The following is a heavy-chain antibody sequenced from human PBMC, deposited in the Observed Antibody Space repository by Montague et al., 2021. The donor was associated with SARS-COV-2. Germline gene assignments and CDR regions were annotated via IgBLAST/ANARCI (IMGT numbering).Heavy chain of an antibody. CDR2: IYYTGNT. Sequence: SETLSLTCTVSGGSITNNIDYWAWIRQPPGKGLEWIGSIYYTGNTYYNPSLKSRVTIPVVTSKNHFTLKLSSMTAAETAVYYCARLKRYFDSSGSPSAFDFWGQGTKVTVSS. CDR3: ARLKRYFDSSGSPSAFDF. CDR1: GGSITNNIDY. V-gene: IGHV4-39*02. J-gene: IGHJ3*01. D-gene: IGHD3-22*01.